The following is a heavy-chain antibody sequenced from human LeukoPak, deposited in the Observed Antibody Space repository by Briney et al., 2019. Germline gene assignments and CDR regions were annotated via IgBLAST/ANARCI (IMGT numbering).Heavy chain of an antibody. CDR2: ISWNSGSI. D-gene: IGHD3-16*01. CDR3: AKWGLDDAFDI. J-gene: IGHJ3*02. V-gene: IGHV3-9*03. Sequence: PGGSLRLSCAASGFTFDDYAMHWVRQAPGKGLEWVSGISWNSGSIGYADSVKGRFTISRDNAKNSLYLQMNSLRAEDMALYSGAKWGLDDAFDIWGQGTMVTVSS. CDR1: GFTFDDYA.